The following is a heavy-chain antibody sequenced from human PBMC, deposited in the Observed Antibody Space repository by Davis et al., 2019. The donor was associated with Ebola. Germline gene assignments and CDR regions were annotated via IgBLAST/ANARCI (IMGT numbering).Heavy chain of an antibody. CDR2: MFTYSGKT. CDR3: ARHRMTTVTYYYYGMDV. J-gene: IGHJ6*02. Sequence: AASVKVSCKFSGGPYDDHGINWVRQAPGRGLEWIGYMFTYSGKTKFAQNLRDRVTMTTDKSTRTAYMELRGLTSGDTAVYYCARHRMTTVTYYYYGMDVWGQGTTVTVSS. V-gene: IGHV1-18*01. CDR1: GGPYDDHG. D-gene: IGHD4-17*01.